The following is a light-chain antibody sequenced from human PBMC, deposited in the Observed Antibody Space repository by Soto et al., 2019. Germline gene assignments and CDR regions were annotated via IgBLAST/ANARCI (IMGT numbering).Light chain of an antibody. Sequence: EIVLTQSPGTLSLSPGERATLSCRASQSVSSSYLAWYQQKPGQAPRLLIYGASSRATGIPDRFSGSGSGTEFTLTISGLQSEDFAVYYCQQYNNWPQWTFGQGTKVDIK. CDR2: GAS. V-gene: IGKV3-20*01. CDR3: QQYNNWPQWT. CDR1: QSVSSSY. J-gene: IGKJ1*01.